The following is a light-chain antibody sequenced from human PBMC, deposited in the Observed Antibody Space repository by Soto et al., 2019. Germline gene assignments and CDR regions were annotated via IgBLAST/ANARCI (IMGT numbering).Light chain of an antibody. V-gene: IGLV2-14*01. CDR2: EVN. J-gene: IGLJ1*01. CDR3: LSFTTTXTHV. Sequence: QSSLTQPASLSGSPVQSITISCTGTSSDIGAYYYVAWFQQHPGKAPKLMISEVNSRPSGFCNRFSGSKSGNTAYLTISGLQVEDEAEYFCLSFTTTXTHVVGTGTKVXV. CDR1: SSDIGAYYY.